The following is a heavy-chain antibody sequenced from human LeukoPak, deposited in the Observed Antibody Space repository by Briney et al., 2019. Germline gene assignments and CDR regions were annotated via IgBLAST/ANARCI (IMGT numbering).Heavy chain of an antibody. V-gene: IGHV3-48*03. CDR2: ISNSDSTV. CDR3: ARVGYSSSWHSGSAFDI. J-gene: IGHJ3*02. D-gene: IGHD6-13*01. CDR1: GFTFSSYE. Sequence: GGSLRLSCAASGFTFSSYEMNWVRQSPGKGLEWVSYISNSDSTVYYADSVKGRFTISRDNTQNSLYLQMESLRAEDTAVYYCARVGYSSSWHSGSAFDIWGQGTMVAVSS.